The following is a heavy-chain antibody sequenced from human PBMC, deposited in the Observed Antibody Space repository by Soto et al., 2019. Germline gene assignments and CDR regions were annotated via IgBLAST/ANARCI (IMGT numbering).Heavy chain of an antibody. Sequence: PGGSLRLSWAASGFTFSSYSMNWVRQAPGKGLEWVSSISSSSSYIYYADSVKGRFTISRDNAKNSLYLQMNSLRAEDTAVYYCAKTTGVYNWFDPWGQGTLVTVSS. J-gene: IGHJ5*02. CDR2: ISSSSSYI. V-gene: IGHV3-21*01. CDR1: GFTFSSYS. D-gene: IGHD7-27*01. CDR3: AKTTGVYNWFDP.